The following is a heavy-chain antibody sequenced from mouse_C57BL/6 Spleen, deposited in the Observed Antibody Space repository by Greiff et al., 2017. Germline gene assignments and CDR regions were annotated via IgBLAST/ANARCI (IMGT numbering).Heavy chain of an antibody. CDR2: IDPSDSYT. V-gene: IGHV1-69*01. D-gene: IGHD3-2*02. J-gene: IGHJ4*01. CDR3: ARGDSSGHYYAMDY. CDR1: GYTFTSYW. Sequence: VQLQQPGAELVMPGASVKLSCKASGYTFTSYWMHWVKQRPGQGLEWIGEIDPSDSYTNYNQKFKGKSTLTVDKSSSTAYMQLSSLTSEDSAVYYCARGDSSGHYYAMDYWGQGTSVTVSS.